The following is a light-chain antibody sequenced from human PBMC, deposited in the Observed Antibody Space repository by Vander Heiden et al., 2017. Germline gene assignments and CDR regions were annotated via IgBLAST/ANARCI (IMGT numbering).Light chain of an antibody. J-gene: IGKJ4*01. CDR3: QQYYSSPLT. V-gene: IGKV4-1*01. CDR1: QSLLYSSNYKNY. Sequence: DIVMTQSPDSLAVSLGERATINCMSSQSLLYSSNYKNYLAWYQQKPGQPPKLLIYWASTRESGVPDRFSGSGSGTDFTLAISSLQAEDVAVYYCQQYYSSPLTFGGGTKVAIK. CDR2: WAS.